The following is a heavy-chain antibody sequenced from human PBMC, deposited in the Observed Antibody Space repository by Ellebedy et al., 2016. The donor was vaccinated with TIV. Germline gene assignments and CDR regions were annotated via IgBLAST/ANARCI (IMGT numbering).Heavy chain of an antibody. CDR1: GGSISSSRHY. V-gene: IGHV4-31*03. D-gene: IGHD3-10*01. CDR3: AGTPYYGSGTYYAFDY. J-gene: IGHJ4*02. Sequence: SETLSLXXTVSGGSISSSRHYWSWIRQLPGKGLEWIGYIYYTGSTYYNPSLKSRITMSVDTSKNQFSLKLSSVTAADTAVYYCAGTPYYGSGTYYAFDYWGQGTLVTVSS. CDR2: IYYTGST.